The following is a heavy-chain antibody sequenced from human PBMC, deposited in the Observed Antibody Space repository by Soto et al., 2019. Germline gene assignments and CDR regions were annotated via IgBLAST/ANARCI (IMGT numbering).Heavy chain of an antibody. CDR1: GFTFSSYA. Sequence: VQLVESGGGVVQPGRSLRLSCAASGFTFSSYAMHWVRQAPGKGLEWVAVISYDGSNKYYADSVKGRFTISRDNSKNTLYLQMNSLRAEDTAGYYCARDKSPYSSGWHNRHFDYWGQGTLVTVSS. D-gene: IGHD6-19*01. J-gene: IGHJ4*02. CDR3: ARDKSPYSSGWHNRHFDY. CDR2: ISYDGSNK. V-gene: IGHV3-30-3*01.